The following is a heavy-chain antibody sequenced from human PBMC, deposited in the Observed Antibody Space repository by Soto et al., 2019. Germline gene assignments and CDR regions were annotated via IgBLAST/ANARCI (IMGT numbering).Heavy chain of an antibody. V-gene: IGHV4-4*02. J-gene: IGHJ4*02. CDR1: GGSVSSSNW. D-gene: IGHD5-12*01. CDR3: ARAGMATIGYFDY. Sequence: SETLSLTCAVSGGSVSSSNWWSWVRQPPGKGLEWIGEIHHRGGINYNPSLKSRVTISVDTSKNQFSLKLSSVTAADTAVYYCARAGMATIGYFDYWGQGTLVTVSS. CDR2: IHHRGGI.